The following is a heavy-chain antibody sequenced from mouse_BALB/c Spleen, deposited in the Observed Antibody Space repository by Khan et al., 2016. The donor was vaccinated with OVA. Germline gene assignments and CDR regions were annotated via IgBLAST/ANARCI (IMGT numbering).Heavy chain of an antibody. CDR2: IFPNNGGA. Sequence: VQLQQSGPELVKPGASVRISCKTSGYTFTDFNLDWVKQSHGKSLEWIGYIFPNNGGAGYNQKFKTKATLTLDSSSSTAYMELRSLTSEDSAVYYCARSGYGSFAYWGQGTLVTVSA. J-gene: IGHJ3*01. CDR3: ARSGYGSFAY. V-gene: IGHV1S29*02. D-gene: IGHD1-2*01. CDR1: GYTFTDFN.